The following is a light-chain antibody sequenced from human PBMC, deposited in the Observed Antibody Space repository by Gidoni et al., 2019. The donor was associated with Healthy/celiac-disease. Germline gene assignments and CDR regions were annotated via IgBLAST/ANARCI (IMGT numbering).Light chain of an antibody. CDR1: QSISSY. J-gene: IGKJ5*01. V-gene: IGKV1-39*01. CDR2: AAS. Sequence: DIQMTQSPSSLSASVGDRVTITCRASQSISSYLNWYQQKPGKALKLLIYAASSLQSGVPSRCSGSGSGTDFTLTIISLQPEDFETYYCQQSYSTRITFGQGTRLEIK. CDR3: QQSYSTRIT.